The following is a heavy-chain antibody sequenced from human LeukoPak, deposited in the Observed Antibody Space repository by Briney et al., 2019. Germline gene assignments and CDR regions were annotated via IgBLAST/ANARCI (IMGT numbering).Heavy chain of an antibody. D-gene: IGHD3-22*01. CDR1: GFTFSKFW. Sequence: GGSLRLSCAASGFTFSKFWMNWVRHTAGKGLEWVASIKQDGTEKYYADSVKGRFTISRDNGKNSLYLQMSSLRAEDTAIYYCATQSYYYDSSGYYTTWGQGTLVTVSS. CDR2: IKQDGTEK. J-gene: IGHJ4*02. V-gene: IGHV3-7*01. CDR3: ATQSYYYDSSGYYTT.